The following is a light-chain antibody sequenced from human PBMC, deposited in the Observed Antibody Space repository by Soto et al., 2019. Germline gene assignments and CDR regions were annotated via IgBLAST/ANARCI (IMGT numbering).Light chain of an antibody. V-gene: IGKV1-5*03. CDR3: QQYETFSGT. Sequence: DIQMTKSPSNLTGSAADRVTITCRASQTISSWLAWYQQKPGKAPKLLIYKASTLESGVPSRFSGGGSGTKFTLTIASLQPDDFATYYCQQYETFSGTFGPGTRLEIK. CDR1: QTISSW. J-gene: IGKJ5*01. CDR2: KAS.